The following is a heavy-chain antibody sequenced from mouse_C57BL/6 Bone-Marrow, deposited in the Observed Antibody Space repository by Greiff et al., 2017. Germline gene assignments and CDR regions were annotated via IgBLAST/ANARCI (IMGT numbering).Heavy chain of an antibody. Sequence: QVQLQQPGAELVKPGASVTLSCKASGYTFTSYWMHWVKQRPGHGLEWIGMIHPNSGSTNYNEKFKGKATLTVDKSSSTAYMQLSSLTSEDSAVXYGARGGVYYDGSRYLDVWGKGTTVTVSS. D-gene: IGHD1-1*01. V-gene: IGHV1-64*01. CDR1: GYTFTSYW. J-gene: IGHJ1*03. CDR2: IHPNSGST. CDR3: ARGGVYYDGSRYLDV.